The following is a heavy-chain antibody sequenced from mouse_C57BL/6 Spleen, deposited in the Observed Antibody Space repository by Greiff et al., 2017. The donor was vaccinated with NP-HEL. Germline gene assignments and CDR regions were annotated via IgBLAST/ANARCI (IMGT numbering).Heavy chain of an antibody. V-gene: IGHV1-82*01. CDR3: ARCGGSSFDY. CDR1: GYAFSSSW. Sequence: QVQLQQSGPELVKPGASVKISCKASGYAFSSSWMNWVKQRPGKGLEWIGRIYPGDGDTNYNGKFKGKATLTADKSSSTAYMQLSSLTSEDSAVYFCARCGGSSFDYWGQGTTLTVSS. J-gene: IGHJ2*01. CDR2: IYPGDGDT.